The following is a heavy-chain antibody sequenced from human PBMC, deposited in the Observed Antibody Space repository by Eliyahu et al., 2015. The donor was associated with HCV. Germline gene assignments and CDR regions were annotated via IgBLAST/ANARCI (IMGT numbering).Heavy chain of an antibody. CDR2: ISSSGSTI. J-gene: IGHJ6*02. Sequence: QVQLVESGGGLVKPGGSLRLSCAASGFTFXXYYMXXIRQAPGKGLEWVSYISSSGSTIYYADSVKGRFTISRDNAKNSLYLQMNSLRAEDTAVYYCALPIVVVPAARSGMDVWGQGTTVTVSS. V-gene: IGHV3-11*01. CDR3: ALPIVVVPAARSGMDV. CDR1: GFTFXXYY. D-gene: IGHD2-2*01.